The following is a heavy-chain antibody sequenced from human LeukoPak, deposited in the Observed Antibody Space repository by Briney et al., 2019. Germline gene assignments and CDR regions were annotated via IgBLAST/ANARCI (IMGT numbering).Heavy chain of an antibody. CDR1: GFTFSSHG. CDR3: AKDGTGGYYYLDY. Sequence: GGSLRLSCAASGFTFSSHGMHRVRQAPGKGLEWVALILYDGSNEYYADSVQGRFTISRDSSRNTLYLQMNSLRAEDTAVYYCAKDGTGGYYYLDYWGQGTLVTVSS. V-gene: IGHV3-30*02. J-gene: IGHJ4*02. CDR2: ILYDGSNE. D-gene: IGHD3-22*01.